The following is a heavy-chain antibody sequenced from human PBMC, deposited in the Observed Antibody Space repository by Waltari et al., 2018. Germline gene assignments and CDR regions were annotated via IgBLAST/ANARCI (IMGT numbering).Heavy chain of an antibody. CDR3: ARITYSGTSKGGYY. CDR1: GDSVSSNSAV. D-gene: IGHD1-26*01. V-gene: IGHV6-1*01. Sequence: QVQLQQSGPGLVKPSQTLSLTCAISGDSVSSNSAVWPWIRHSPSRGLEWLGRTYYRSKWSADYAVSVRSRITINPDTSKNQFSLQLNSATPEDTAVYYCARITYSGTSKGGYYWGQGTLVTVSS. CDR2: TYYRSKWSA. J-gene: IGHJ4*02.